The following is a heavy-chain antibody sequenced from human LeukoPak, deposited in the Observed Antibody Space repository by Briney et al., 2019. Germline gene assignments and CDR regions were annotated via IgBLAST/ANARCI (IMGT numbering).Heavy chain of an antibody. J-gene: IGHJ4*02. CDR2: MNPNSGNT. V-gene: IGHV1-8*01. CDR3: ARFSYDSSGYYYGGVDY. Sequence: GASVKVSCKASGYTFTSYDINWVRQATGQGLEWMGWMNPNSGNTGYAQKFQGRVTMTRNTSMSTAYMELSSLRSEDTAVYYCARFSYDSSGYYYGGVDYWGQGTLVTVSS. CDR1: GYTFTSYD. D-gene: IGHD3-22*01.